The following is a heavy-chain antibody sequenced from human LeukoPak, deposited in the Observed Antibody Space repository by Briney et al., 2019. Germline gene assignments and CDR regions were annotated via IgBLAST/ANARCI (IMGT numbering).Heavy chain of an antibody. CDR2: ISGSGGST. J-gene: IGHJ4*02. Sequence: PLETLSLTCTVSGGSVSGDYWSWVRQAPGKGLEWVSAISGSGGSTYYADSVKGRFTISRDNSKNTLYLQMNSLRAEDTAVYYCAKDHPIAAAYFDYWGQGTLVTVSS. CDR3: AKDHPIAAAYFDY. CDR1: GGSVSGDY. V-gene: IGHV3-23*01. D-gene: IGHD6-13*01.